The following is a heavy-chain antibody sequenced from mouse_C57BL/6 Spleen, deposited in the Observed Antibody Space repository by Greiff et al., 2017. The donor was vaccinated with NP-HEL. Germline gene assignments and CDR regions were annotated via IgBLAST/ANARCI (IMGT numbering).Heavy chain of an antibody. CDR1: GFSLSTSGMG. J-gene: IGHJ1*03. CDR3: ARTGTRYFDV. CDR2: IYWDDDK. Sequence: QVTLKECGPGILQSSQTLSLTCSFSGFSLSTSGMGVSWIRQPSGKGLEWLAHIYWDDDKRYNPSLKSRLTISKDTSRNQVFLKITSVDTADTATYYCARTGTRYFDVWGTGTTVTVSS. V-gene: IGHV8-12*01. D-gene: IGHD4-1*01.